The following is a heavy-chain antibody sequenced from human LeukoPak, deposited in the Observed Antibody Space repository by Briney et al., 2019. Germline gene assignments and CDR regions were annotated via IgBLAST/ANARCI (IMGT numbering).Heavy chain of an antibody. V-gene: IGHV3-21*01. Sequence: GGSLRLSCSASGFISSTSAMNWVRQAPGKGLEWVSSMNDVGSHIYYRDSVKGRFTISRDNAKDSVYLQMNNLRAADTALYYCTRDPAYYLRYGYFDYWGQGILVTVSS. CDR2: MNDVGSHI. D-gene: IGHD1-26*01. CDR3: TRDPAYYLRYGYFDY. J-gene: IGHJ4*02. CDR1: GFISSTSA.